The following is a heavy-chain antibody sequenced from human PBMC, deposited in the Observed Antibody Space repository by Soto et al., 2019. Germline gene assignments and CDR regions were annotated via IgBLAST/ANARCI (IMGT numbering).Heavy chain of an antibody. CDR3: ARGVGSSPPRY. D-gene: IGHD1-26*01. Sequence: PSETLSLTCAVYGGSFSGYYWSWIRQPPGKGLEWIGEINHSGSPYYNPSLRSRVIISADTSKNQISLKLTSATAADTAVYYCARGVGSSPPRYWGRGTLVTVSS. V-gene: IGHV4-34*01. CDR1: GGSFSGYY. CDR2: INHSGSP. J-gene: IGHJ4*02.